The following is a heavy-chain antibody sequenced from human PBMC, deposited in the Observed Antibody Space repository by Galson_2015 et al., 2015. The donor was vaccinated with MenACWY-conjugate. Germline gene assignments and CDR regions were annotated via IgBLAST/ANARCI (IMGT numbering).Heavy chain of an antibody. CDR1: GYTFTSYG. J-gene: IGHJ6*02. Sequence: SVKVSCKASGYTFTSYGISWVRQAPGQGLEWMGWISAYNGNTDYAQKLQGRVTMTTDTSTSTAYMELRSLRSDDTAVYYCARDPTPYCSSTSCYFLGAGALKGGMDVWGQGTTVTVSS. CDR2: ISAYNGNT. V-gene: IGHV1-18*04. D-gene: IGHD2-2*01. CDR3: ARDPTPYCSSTSCYFLGAGALKGGMDV.